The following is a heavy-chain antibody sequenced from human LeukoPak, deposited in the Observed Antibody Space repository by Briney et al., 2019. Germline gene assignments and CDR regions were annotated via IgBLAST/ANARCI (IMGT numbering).Heavy chain of an antibody. V-gene: IGHV3-23*01. CDR3: ARDEAVATRGSFDY. CDR1: GFTFSSYA. D-gene: IGHD6-19*01. Sequence: PGGSLRLSCAASGFTFSSYAMSWVRQAPGKGLEWASAISGSGGSTYYADSVKGRFTISRDNSKNTLYLQMNSLRAEDTAVYYCARDEAVATRGSFDYWGQGTLVTVSS. J-gene: IGHJ4*02. CDR2: ISGSGGST.